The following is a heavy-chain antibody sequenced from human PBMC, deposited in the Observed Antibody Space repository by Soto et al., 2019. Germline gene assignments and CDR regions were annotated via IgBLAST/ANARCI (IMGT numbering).Heavy chain of an antibody. J-gene: IGHJ5*02. V-gene: IGHV1-18*01. CDR3: XXERYCXSSGCSLDR. CDR1: GYIFSTYG. Sequence: QVQLVQSGAEVKKPGASVKVSCKASGYIFSTYGITWVRQAPGQGLEWMGWISSYNGNTTYAQKLQGRVSMTTDTSTSTAYMELRSLTSDDTAVYYCXXERYCXSSGCSLDRWGQGTLVTVSS. D-gene: IGHD3-22*01. CDR2: ISSYNGNT.